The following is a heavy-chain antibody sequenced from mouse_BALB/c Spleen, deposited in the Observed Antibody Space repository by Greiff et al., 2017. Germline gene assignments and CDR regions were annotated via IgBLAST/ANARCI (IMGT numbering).Heavy chain of an antibody. Sequence: EVMLVESGPGLVKPSQSLSLTCTVTGYSITSDYAWNWIRQFPGNKLEWMGYISYSGSTSYNPSLKSRISITRDTSKNQFFLQLNSVTTEDTATYYCARCQPYYYAMDYWGQGTSVTVSS. J-gene: IGHJ4*01. CDR1: GYSITSDYA. CDR2: ISYSGST. D-gene: IGHD6-1*01. CDR3: ARCQPYYYAMDY. V-gene: IGHV3-2*02.